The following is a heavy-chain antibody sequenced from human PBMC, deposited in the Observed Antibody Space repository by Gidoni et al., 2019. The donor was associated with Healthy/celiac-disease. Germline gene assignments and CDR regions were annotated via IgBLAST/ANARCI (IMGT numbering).Heavy chain of an antibody. D-gene: IGHD1-26*01. V-gene: IGHV3-74*01. CDR1: GFTFSSYW. CDR3: ARYSGSTDAFDI. J-gene: IGHJ3*02. Sequence: EVQLVESGGGLVQPGGSLRLSCAASGFTFSSYWMHWVRQAPGKGLVWVPRINSDGRSTSYADSVKGRFTISRDNAKNTLYLQMNSLRAEDTAVYYCARYSGSTDAFDIWGQGTMVTVSS. CDR2: INSDGRST.